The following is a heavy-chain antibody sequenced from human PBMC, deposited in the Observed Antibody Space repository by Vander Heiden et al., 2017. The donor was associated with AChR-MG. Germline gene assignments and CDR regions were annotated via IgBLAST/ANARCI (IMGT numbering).Heavy chain of an antibody. CDR3: ARADNWNDPADY. CDR2: INANSGDT. J-gene: IGHJ4*02. CDR1: GSTFSGYY. Sequence: QVQLVQSGAEVKKPGASVKVSCKASGSTFSGYYMHWVRQAPGQGLEWMGRINANSGDTDYAQKFQGRVTMTRDTSIRTAYMELSSLRSDDTAVYYCARADNWNDPADYWGQGTLVTVSS. D-gene: IGHD1-20*01. V-gene: IGHV1-2*06.